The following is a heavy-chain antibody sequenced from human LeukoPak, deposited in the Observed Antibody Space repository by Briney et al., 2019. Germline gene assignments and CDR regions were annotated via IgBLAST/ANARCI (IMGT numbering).Heavy chain of an antibody. D-gene: IGHD4-23*01. CDR3: GKDPNGNFIGAFDF. V-gene: IGHV3-30-3*01. J-gene: IGHJ3*01. CDR1: GFTFSSYA. Sequence: PGGSLRLSCAASGFTFSSYAMHWVRQAPGKGLEWVAVISYDGSNKYYADSAKGRFTISRDNSKGTLYLQMDSLRVEDTAVYYCGKDPNGNFIGAFDFWGQGTMVTVSS. CDR2: ISYDGSNK.